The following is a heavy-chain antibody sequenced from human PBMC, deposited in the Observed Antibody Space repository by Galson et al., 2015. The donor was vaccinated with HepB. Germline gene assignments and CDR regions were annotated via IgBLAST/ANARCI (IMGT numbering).Heavy chain of an antibody. CDR2: ISSSSSYI. D-gene: IGHD2-15*01. Sequence: SLRLSCAASGFTFSSYSMNWVRQAPGKGLEWVSSISSSSSYIYYADSVKGRFTISRDNAKNSLYLQMNSLRAEDTAVYYCARDRAPIGSGGSWGRYYYYYYGMDVWGQGTTVTVSS. V-gene: IGHV3-21*01. CDR3: ARDRAPIGSGGSWGRYYYYYYGMDV. CDR1: GFTFSSYS. J-gene: IGHJ6*02.